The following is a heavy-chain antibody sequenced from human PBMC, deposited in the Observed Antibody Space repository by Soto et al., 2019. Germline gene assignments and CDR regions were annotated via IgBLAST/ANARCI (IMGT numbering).Heavy chain of an antibody. CDR1: GDSISSADYY. Sequence: SETLSLTCTVSGDSISSADYYWSWIRQSPGKGLEWIGYIYYTGITHLNPSLKSRLTMAVDTSKNEFSLKLTSVSAADTAVYFCAREERKGIISWFDPWGQGTPVTVSS. CDR3: AREERKGIISWFDP. D-gene: IGHD2-21*01. CDR2: IYYTGIT. V-gene: IGHV4-30-4*01. J-gene: IGHJ5*02.